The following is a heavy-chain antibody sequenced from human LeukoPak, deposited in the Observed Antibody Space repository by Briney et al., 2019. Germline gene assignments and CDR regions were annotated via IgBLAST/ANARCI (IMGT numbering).Heavy chain of an antibody. D-gene: IGHD4-17*01. CDR3: ARGGPLTVTTTWSYGDAFDI. J-gene: IGHJ3*02. CDR2: ISSSSSYI. CDR1: GFTFSSYS. V-gene: IGHV3-21*01. Sequence: GGSLRLSCAASGFTFSSYSMNWVRQAPGKGLEWVSSISSSSSYIYYADSVKGRFTISRDNAKNSLYLQMNSLRAEDTAVYYCARGGPLTVTTTWSYGDAFDIWGQGTMVTVSS.